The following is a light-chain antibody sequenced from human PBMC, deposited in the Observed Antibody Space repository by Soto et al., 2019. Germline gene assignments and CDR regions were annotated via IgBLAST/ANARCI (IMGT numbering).Light chain of an antibody. J-gene: IGKJ4*01. V-gene: IGKV1-12*01. CDR2: AAS. CDR3: QQGYSFPVT. Sequence: DIQMTQSPSSVSASVGDRVSITCRASQDIGDWLAWYQQKTGKAPKLLVYAASSLQSGVKSRFSGSGSGTDFTLTISSLQPEEFATYYCQQGYSFPVTFGGGTKVDI. CDR1: QDIGDW.